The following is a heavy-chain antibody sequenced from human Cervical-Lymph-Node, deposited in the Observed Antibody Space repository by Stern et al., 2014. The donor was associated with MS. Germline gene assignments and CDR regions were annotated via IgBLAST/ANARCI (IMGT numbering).Heavy chain of an antibody. Sequence: VQLVESGAEVKKPGSSVKVSCKASGGTFSKYPISWVRQAPGQGLEWMGGIIPLFGEVNYTQKFQGRITITADKSTSTAYMELSSLRSEDTAAYYCARGGIVVVVAATRDYYYGMDVWGQGTTVTVSS. D-gene: IGHD2-15*01. CDR2: IIPLFGEV. CDR3: ARGGIVVVVAATRDYYYGMDV. CDR1: GGTFSKYP. J-gene: IGHJ6*02. V-gene: IGHV1-69*06.